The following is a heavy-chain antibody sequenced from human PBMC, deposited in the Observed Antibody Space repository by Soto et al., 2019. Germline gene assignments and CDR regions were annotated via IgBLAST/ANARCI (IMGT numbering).Heavy chain of an antibody. CDR2: IYYSGST. Sequence: QLQLQESGPGLVKPSETLSLTCTVSGGSISSSSYYWGWIRQPPGKGLEWIGSIYYSGSTYYNPSLKSRVTISVDTSKNQFSLKLSSVTAADTAVYYCARHLGGTMGYYYYYYMDVWGKGTTVTVSS. CDR3: ARHLGGTMGYYYYYYMDV. J-gene: IGHJ6*03. CDR1: GGSISSSSYY. V-gene: IGHV4-39*01. D-gene: IGHD3-10*01.